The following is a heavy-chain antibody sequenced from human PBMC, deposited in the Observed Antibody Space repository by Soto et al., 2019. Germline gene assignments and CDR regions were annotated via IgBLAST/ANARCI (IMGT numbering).Heavy chain of an antibody. V-gene: IGHV4-59*01. CDR1: GGSISSYY. Sequence: SETLSLTCTVSGGSISSYYWSWIRQPPGKGLEWIGYIYYSGSTNYNPSLKSRVTISVDTSKNQFSLKLSSVTAADTAVYYCARVDFWSERGFDYWGQGTLVPVSS. J-gene: IGHJ4*02. CDR3: ARVDFWSERGFDY. CDR2: IYYSGST. D-gene: IGHD3-3*01.